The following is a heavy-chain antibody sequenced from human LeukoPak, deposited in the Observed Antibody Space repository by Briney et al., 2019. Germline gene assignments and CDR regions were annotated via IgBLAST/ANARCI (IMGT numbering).Heavy chain of an antibody. Sequence: GASVKVSCKASGGTFSTNAISWVRQAPGQGLEWMGWISAYNGNTNYAQKLQGRVTMTTDTSTSTAYMELRSLRSDDTAVYYCARDPSIAAAAPGYWGQGTLVTVSS. CDR3: ARDPSIAAAAPGY. J-gene: IGHJ4*02. CDR1: GGTFSTNA. CDR2: ISAYNGNT. D-gene: IGHD6-13*01. V-gene: IGHV1-18*01.